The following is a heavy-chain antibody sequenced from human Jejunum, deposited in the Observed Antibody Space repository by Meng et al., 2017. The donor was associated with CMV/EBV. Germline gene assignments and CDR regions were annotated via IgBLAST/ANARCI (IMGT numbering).Heavy chain of an antibody. CDR3: ARRGTSSSWDY. Sequence: AASGFTVSLNYMRWVRQAPGKGLEWVSYISTSGSTIYYADSVKGRFTISRDNAKNSLYLQMNSLRAEDTAMYYCARRGTSSSWDYWGLGTLVTVSS. V-gene: IGHV3-11*01. J-gene: IGHJ4*02. CDR1: GFTVSLNY. D-gene: IGHD6-13*01. CDR2: ISTSGSTI.